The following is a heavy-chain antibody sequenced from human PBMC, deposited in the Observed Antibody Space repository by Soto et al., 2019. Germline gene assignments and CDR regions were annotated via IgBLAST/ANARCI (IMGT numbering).Heavy chain of an antibody. D-gene: IGHD3-22*01. V-gene: IGHV4-31*03. CDR2: IYYSGIT. CDR1: GGSISSGGYY. CDR3: AREYSSGYSNWFDP. J-gene: IGHJ5*02. Sequence: SETLSLTCTVSGGSISSGGYYWSWIRQHPGKGLEWIGYIYYSGITYYNPSLKSRVTISVDTSKNQFSLKLSSVTAADTAVYYCAREYSSGYSNWFDPWGQGTLVTVSS.